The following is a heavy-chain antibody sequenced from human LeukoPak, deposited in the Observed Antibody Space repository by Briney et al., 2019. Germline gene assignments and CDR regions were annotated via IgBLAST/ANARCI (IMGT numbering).Heavy chain of an antibody. D-gene: IGHD3-22*01. CDR2: INPNSGGT. J-gene: IGHJ4*02. CDR1: GYTLTGYY. V-gene: IGHV1-2*04. Sequence: GASVKVSCKASGYTLTGYYMHWVRQAPGQGLEWMGWINPNSGGTNYAQKFQGWVTMTRDTSISTAYMELSRLRSDDTAVYYCAREDSQKNDSSGYYYPYFDYWGQGTLVTVSS. CDR3: AREDSQKNDSSGYYYPYFDY.